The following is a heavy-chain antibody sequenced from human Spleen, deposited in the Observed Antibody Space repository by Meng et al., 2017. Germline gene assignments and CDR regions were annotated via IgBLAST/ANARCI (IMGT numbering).Heavy chain of an antibody. J-gene: IGHJ4*02. Sequence: QLQLPESVQIPGKPSETLPLTGPVSGGSNSSSNYYGYWIRQPPGKGLEWIGAIYQRGSTSYNPSLQSRVTMFVDTSKNQFSLMLTSVTATDTAVYYCARRRGGSGRDCWGQGTLVTVSS. CDR2: IYQRGST. D-gene: IGHD3-10*01. CDR3: ARRRGGSGRDC. CDR1: GGSNSSSNYY. V-gene: IGHV4-39*01.